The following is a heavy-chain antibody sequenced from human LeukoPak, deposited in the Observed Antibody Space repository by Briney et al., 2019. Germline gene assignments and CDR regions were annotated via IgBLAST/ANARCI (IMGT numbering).Heavy chain of an antibody. CDR2: IRSKANSYAT. Sequence: GGSLRLSCAASWFTFSGSAMHWVRQASGKGLEWVGRIRSKANSYATAYAASVKGRFTISRDDSKNTAYLQMNSLKTEDTAVYYCTRRAAVAGLFDYWRQGTLVTVSS. CDR1: WFTFSGSA. D-gene: IGHD6-19*01. V-gene: IGHV3-73*01. J-gene: IGHJ4*02. CDR3: TRRAAVAGLFDY.